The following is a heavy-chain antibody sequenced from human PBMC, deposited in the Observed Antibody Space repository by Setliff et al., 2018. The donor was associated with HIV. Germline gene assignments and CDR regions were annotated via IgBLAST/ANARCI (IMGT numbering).Heavy chain of an antibody. D-gene: IGHD6-19*01. V-gene: IGHV3-11*01. CDR1: GGSISGSNYY. J-gene: IGHJ4*02. CDR3: SRVPLRYGWEAY. Sequence: LSLTCTVSGGSISGSNYYMSWIRQTPGKGLEWVSYISRGGKTIHYADSVKGRFTISRDNVKNILYLQMNSLRPEDTAMYYCSRVPLRYGWEAYWGQGTLVTVSS. CDR2: ISRGGKTI.